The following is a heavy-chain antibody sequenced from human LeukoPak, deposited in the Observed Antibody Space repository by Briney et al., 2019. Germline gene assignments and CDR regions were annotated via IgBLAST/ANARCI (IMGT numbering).Heavy chain of an antibody. D-gene: IGHD2-2*01. Sequence: GGSLRLSCAASGFTFSTYWMHWVRQAPGKGLVWVSRINSDGSSTNYADSVKGRFTISRDNAKNTLYLQMNSLRADDTAVYYCARSRFDCSSTSCYELVNYYYYMDVWGKGTTVTVS. CDR2: INSDGSST. CDR1: GFTFSTYW. J-gene: IGHJ6*03. V-gene: IGHV3-74*01. CDR3: ARSRFDCSSTSCYELVNYYYYMDV.